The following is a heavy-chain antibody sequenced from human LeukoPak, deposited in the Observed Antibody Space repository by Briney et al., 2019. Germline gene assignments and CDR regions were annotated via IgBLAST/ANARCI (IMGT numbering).Heavy chain of an antibody. CDR2: IYTSGST. CDR1: GGSISSYY. V-gene: IGHV4-4*07. Sequence: PSETLSLTCVVSGGSISSYYWSWIRQPAGKGLEWIGRIYTSGSTNYNPSLKSRVTMSVDTSKNQFSLKLSSVTATDTAVYYCARSSRNYDYVWGSYRPDALDYWGQGTLVTVSS. CDR3: ARSSRNYDYVWGSYRPDALDY. D-gene: IGHD3-16*02. J-gene: IGHJ4*02.